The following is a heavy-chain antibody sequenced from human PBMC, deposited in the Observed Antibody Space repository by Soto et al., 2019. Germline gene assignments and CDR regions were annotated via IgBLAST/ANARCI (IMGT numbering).Heavy chain of an antibody. CDR1: GGTFSSYT. V-gene: IGHV1-69*08. CDR3: ARDRLRAYYYGSGSYYYYGMDV. J-gene: IGHJ6*02. CDR2: IIPILGIA. D-gene: IGHD3-10*01. Sequence: QVQLVQSGAAVKKPGSSVKVSCKASGGTFSSYTISWVRQAPGQGLEWMGRIIPILGIANYAQKFQGRVTITADKSTSTAYMELGSLSSEDTAVYYCARDRLRAYYYGSGSYYYYGMDVWGQETTVTVSS.